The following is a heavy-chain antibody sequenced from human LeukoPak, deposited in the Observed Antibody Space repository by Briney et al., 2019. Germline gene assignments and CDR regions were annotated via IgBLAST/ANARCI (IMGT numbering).Heavy chain of an antibody. CDR2: IYPGDSDT. Sequence: GESLKISCKGSGYSITSYWIGWVRQMPGKGLEWMGIIYPGDSDTRYSPSFQGQVTISADKSISTAYLQWSSLKASDTAMYYCARQGDYDTYYYYYMDVWGKGTTVTVSS. J-gene: IGHJ6*03. D-gene: IGHD4-17*01. V-gene: IGHV5-51*01. CDR3: ARQGDYDTYYYYYMDV. CDR1: GYSITSYW.